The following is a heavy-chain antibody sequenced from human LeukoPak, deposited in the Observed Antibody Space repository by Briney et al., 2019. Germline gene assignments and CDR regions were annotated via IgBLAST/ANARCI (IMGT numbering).Heavy chain of an antibody. CDR3: ARHANYDFWSGLDY. J-gene: IGHJ4*02. D-gene: IGHD3-3*01. Sequence: PSETLSLTCTVSGGSISSYYWSWIRQPPGKGLEWIGYIYYSGSTNYNPSLKSRVTISVDTSKNQFSLKLSSVTAADTAVYYCARHANYDFWSGLDYWGQGTLVTVSS. CDR2: IYYSGST. V-gene: IGHV4-59*08. CDR1: GGSISSYY.